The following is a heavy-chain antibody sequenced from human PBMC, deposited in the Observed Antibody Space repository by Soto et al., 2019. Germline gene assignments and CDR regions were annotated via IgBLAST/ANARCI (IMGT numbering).Heavy chain of an antibody. Sequence: ASVKVSCKASGGTFSIDAISGVRQAPGRGLEWMGWISAYNGNTNYAQKIQGRVTMTTDTSTSTAYMELRSLRSDDTAVYYCAREFWNYANPRFDYWGQATLVTVSS. CDR2: ISAYNGNT. D-gene: IGHD1-7*01. CDR3: AREFWNYANPRFDY. V-gene: IGHV1-18*04. CDR1: GGTFSIDA. J-gene: IGHJ4*02.